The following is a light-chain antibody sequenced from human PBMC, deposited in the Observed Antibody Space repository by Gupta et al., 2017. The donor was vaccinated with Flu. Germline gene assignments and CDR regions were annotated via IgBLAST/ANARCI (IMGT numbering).Light chain of an antibody. CDR2: RDN. Sequence: QSVLTQSPSASGTPGPRVTISCSGSTFNIGSNYVYWYQQFPGSAPKVLIYRDNQRPSGVADRFSGSKSATSASLAISGLRSEDEADYYCAAWDDSLSGVVFGGGTKLTVL. CDR3: AAWDDSLSGVV. J-gene: IGLJ2*01. V-gene: IGLV1-47*01. CDR1: TFNIGSNY.